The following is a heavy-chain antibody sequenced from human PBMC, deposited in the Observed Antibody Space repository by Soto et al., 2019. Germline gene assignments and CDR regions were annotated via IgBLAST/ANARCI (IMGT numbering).Heavy chain of an antibody. J-gene: IGHJ3*02. Sequence: GGSLRLSCAASGYIFRSSWMHGVCQAPGKGLVWVSRLHSDGWTTSYADSVKGRFTISRDNAKNTLYLQMNSLRAEDTAVYYCAKDSLRWPSDAFDIWGQGTMVTVSS. CDR1: GYIFRSSW. V-gene: IGHV3-74*01. D-gene: IGHD4-17*01. CDR2: LHSDGWTT. CDR3: AKDSLRWPSDAFDI.